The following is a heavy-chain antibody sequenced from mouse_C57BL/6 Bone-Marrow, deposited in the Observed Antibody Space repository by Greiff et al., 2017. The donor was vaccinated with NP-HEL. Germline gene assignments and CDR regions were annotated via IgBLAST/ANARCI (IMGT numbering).Heavy chain of an antibody. CDR3: ARMAYAMDY. CDR2: IDPNSGGT. CDR1: GYTFTSYW. V-gene: IGHV1-72*01. Sequence: QVQLQQPGAELVKPGASVKLSCKASGYTFTSYWMHWVKQRPGRGLEWIGRIDPNSGGTKYNEKFKSKATLTVDKPSSSAYMQLSSLTSKDSAVYYCARMAYAMDYWGPATSVTVSS. J-gene: IGHJ4*01.